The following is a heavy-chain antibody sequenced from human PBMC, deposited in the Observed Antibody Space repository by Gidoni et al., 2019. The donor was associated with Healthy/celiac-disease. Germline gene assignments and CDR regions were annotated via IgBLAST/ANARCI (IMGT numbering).Heavy chain of an antibody. V-gene: IGHV3-11*01. Sequence: QVQLGESGGGLVKPGGALRLSCAAPGFTFGDSYMSWIRQAPGKGLEWVSYISSSGSTIYYADSVKGRFTISRDNAKNSLYLQMNSLRAEDTAVYYCARATRGKYSSSWYWGFDIWGQGTMVTVSS. D-gene: IGHD6-13*01. CDR2: ISSSGSTI. CDR3: ARATRGKYSSSWYWGFDI. CDR1: GFTFGDSY. J-gene: IGHJ3*02.